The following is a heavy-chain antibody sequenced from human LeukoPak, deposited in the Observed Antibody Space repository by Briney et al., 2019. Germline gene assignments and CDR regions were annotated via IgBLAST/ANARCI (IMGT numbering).Heavy chain of an antibody. CDR3: ARGYGSSWFHS. CDR2: ISDSSSVI. Sequence: GGSLRLSCAASGFTLSIYSMTWVRQTPGKGPEWLSYISDSSSVIHYADSVEGRFTISRDNAKNSLYLQMNSLRAEDTAVCYCARGYGSSWFHSWGQGTLVTVSS. D-gene: IGHD6-13*01. CDR1: GFTLSIYS. J-gene: IGHJ5*01. V-gene: IGHV3-48*04.